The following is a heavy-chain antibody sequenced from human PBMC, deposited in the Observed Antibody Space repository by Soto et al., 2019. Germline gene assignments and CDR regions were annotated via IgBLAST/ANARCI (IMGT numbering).Heavy chain of an antibody. Sequence: GGSLRLSCAASGFTFSSYAMHWVRQAPGKGLEWVAVISYDGSNKYYADSVKGRFTISRDNSKNTLYLQMNSLRAEDTAVYYCARAREVEGAFDIWGQGTMVTVSS. J-gene: IGHJ3*02. CDR1: GFTFSSYA. CDR2: ISYDGSNK. V-gene: IGHV3-30-3*01. CDR3: ARAREVEGAFDI.